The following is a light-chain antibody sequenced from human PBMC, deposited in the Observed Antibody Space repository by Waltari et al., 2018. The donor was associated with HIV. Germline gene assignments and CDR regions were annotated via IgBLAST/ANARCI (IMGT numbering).Light chain of an antibody. V-gene: IGLV3-25*03. CDR1: ALPKQS. Sequence: SYGLTQPPSASGAPGQTPRITCSGDALPKQSAYWYQQSPGQAPVLVIYKDTERPSGIPERFSGSSSGTTATLTIIGVQAQYEADYHCQSADSNASLWVFGGGTKLTVL. CDR3: QSADSNASLWV. J-gene: IGLJ3*02. CDR2: KDT.